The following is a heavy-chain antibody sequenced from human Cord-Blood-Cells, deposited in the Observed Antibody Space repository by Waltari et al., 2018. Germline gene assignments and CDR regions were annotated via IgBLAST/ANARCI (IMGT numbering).Heavy chain of an antibody. J-gene: IGHJ4*02. CDR2: INHSGST. V-gene: IGHV4-34*01. CDR3: ARVRHGFYFDY. CDR1: GGSFSGCY. Sequence: QVQLQQWGAGLLKPSETLSLTCAVYGGSFSGCYWSGIRQPPGKGLEWIGEINHSGSTNYNPSLKSRVTISVDTSKNQFSLKLSSVTAADTAVYYCARVRHGFYFDYWGQGTLVTVSS.